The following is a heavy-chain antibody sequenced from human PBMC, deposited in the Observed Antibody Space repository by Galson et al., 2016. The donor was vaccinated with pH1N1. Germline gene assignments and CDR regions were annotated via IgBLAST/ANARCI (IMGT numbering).Heavy chain of an antibody. CDR2: IYTSGST. D-gene: IGHD1-26*01. CDR3: ARDSANSGDYVREFDC. J-gene: IGHJ4*02. Sequence: TLSLTCTVSGDSIGSGSYYWSWVRQPAGKGLEWIGRIYTSGSTNYNPSLKSRILISLDTAKNQFSLRLSSVTAADTAVYYCARDSANSGDYVREFDCWGQGTLVTVSS. CDR1: GDSIGSGSYY. V-gene: IGHV4-61*02.